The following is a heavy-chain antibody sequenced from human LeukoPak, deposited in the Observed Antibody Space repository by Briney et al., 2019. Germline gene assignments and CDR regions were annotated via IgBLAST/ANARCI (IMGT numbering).Heavy chain of an antibody. V-gene: IGHV3-15*01. CDR3: AKSSYYDTSGYYREYYFDY. Sequence: PGGSLRLSCAASGFTFSNAWMSWVRQAPGKGLEWVGRIKSKTDGGTTDYAAPVKGRFTISRDDSKNTLYLQMNSLRAEDTAVYYCAKSSYYDTSGYYREYYFDYWGQGTLVTVSS. D-gene: IGHD3-22*01. CDR1: GFTFSNAW. J-gene: IGHJ4*02. CDR2: IKSKTDGGTT.